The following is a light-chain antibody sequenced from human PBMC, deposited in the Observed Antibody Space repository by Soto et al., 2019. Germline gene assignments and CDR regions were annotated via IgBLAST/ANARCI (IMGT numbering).Light chain of an antibody. J-gene: IGKJ2*01. CDR3: QRSWT. Sequence: DIQMTQSPSSLSASVGDRVTITCRASQNIRDSLNWYQHKPGKAPKLLIYAASSLQSGVPSRFSGSGSETDFTLTISSLQPEDFASYFCQRSWTFGQGTKL. CDR1: QNIRDS. CDR2: AAS. V-gene: IGKV1-39*01.